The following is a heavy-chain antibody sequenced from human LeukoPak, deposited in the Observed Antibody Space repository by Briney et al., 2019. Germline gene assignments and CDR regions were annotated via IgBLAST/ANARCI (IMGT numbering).Heavy chain of an antibody. CDR1: GGTFSSYA. CDR3: AREPPAASISLGLGDDY. Sequence: ASVKVSCKASGGTFSSYAISWVRQAPGQGLEWMGRIIPILGIANYAQKFQGRVTITADKSTSTAYMELSSLRSEDTAVYYCAREPPAASISLGLGDDYWGQGTLVTVSS. V-gene: IGHV1-69*04. J-gene: IGHJ4*02. D-gene: IGHD6-13*01. CDR2: IIPILGIA.